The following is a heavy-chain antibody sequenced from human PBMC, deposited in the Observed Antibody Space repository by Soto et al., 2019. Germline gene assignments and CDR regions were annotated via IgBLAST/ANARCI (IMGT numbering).Heavy chain of an antibody. CDR3: ARGVKYGAYSRWFYP. D-gene: IGHD4-17*01. CDR1: GYTFTSYD. J-gene: IGHJ5*02. CDR2: MNPNSGNT. V-gene: IGHV1-8*01. Sequence: QVQLVQSGAEVKKPGASVKVSCKASGYTFTSYDINWVRQATGQGLEYLGWMNPNSGNTGRVQKFQCRFTMPRDTSIRTAYMELSSLRSEDTAVYFCARGVKYGAYSRWFYPWGQGTLVTVSS.